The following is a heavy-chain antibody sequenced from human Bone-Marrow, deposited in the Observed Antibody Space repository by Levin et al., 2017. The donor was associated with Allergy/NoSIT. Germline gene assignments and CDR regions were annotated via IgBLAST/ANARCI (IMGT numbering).Heavy chain of an antibody. V-gene: IGHV3-30*18. D-gene: IGHD3-9*01. CDR3: AKSPTLTGYYEWFDP. CDR1: GFSFSSYG. J-gene: IGHJ5*02. CDR2: ISYDGDFT. Sequence: SCAASGFSFSSYGMHWVRQAPGKGLEWVGLISYDGDFTFYGDSVKGRFTISRDNSNNTLFLQMDSLIAEDTAIYYCAKSPTLTGYYEWFDPWGQGALVTVSS.